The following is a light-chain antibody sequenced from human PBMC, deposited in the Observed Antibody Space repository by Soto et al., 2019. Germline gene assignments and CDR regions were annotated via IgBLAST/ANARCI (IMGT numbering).Light chain of an antibody. V-gene: IGLV2-14*03. J-gene: IGLJ2*01. CDR1: SSDIGTDNY. CDR2: EVN. CDR3: SSYTNEVI. Sequence: QSALTQPASVSGSPGQSITISCIGTSSDIGTDNYVSWYQQHPGKVPKLIIYEVNNRPSGVSPRFSGSKSGNTASLTISGLQTEDEADYYCSSYTNEVIFGRGTNVTVL.